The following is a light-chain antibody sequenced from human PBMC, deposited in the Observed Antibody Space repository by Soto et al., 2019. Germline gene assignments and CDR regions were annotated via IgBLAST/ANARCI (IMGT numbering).Light chain of an antibody. J-gene: IGLJ1*01. CDR1: SSDVGGYNY. Sequence: QSALTQPASVSGSPGQSITISCTGTSSDVGGYNYVSWYQQHPGKAPKLMIYDVSNRPSGVSNRFSGSKSGNTASLTISGLQAEYVSDYYCSSYTSSSTPLYVFGTGTKVTV. CDR2: DVS. V-gene: IGLV2-14*01. CDR3: SSYTSSSTPLYV.